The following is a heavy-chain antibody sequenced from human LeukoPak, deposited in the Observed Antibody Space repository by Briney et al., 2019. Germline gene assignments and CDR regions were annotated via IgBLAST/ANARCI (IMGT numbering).Heavy chain of an antibody. CDR3: ARGGYYGSGNDFRFDP. J-gene: IGHJ5*02. V-gene: IGHV1-8*01. CDR2: MNPNSGNT. Sequence: ASVKVSCKASGYTFSSYDINWVRQATGQGLEWMGWMNPNSGNTGYTQKFQGRVTMTRNTSIGTAYMELSSLRSEDTAVYYCARGGYYGSGNDFRFDPWGQGTLVTVSS. D-gene: IGHD3-10*01. CDR1: GYTFSSYD.